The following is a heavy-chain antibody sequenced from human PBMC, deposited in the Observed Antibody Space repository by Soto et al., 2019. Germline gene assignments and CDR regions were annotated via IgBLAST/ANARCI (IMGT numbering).Heavy chain of an antibody. J-gene: IGHJ5*02. Sequence: GASVKVSCKTSGYSFTNYDINWVRQATGQGLEWMGWINAGNGNTKYSQKFQGRATITRDTSASTAYMELSSLRSEDTAVYYCARGTPVWFDPWGQGTLVTVSS. D-gene: IGHD3-10*01. CDR1: GYSFTNYD. V-gene: IGHV1-3*01. CDR2: INAGNGNT. CDR3: ARGTPVWFDP.